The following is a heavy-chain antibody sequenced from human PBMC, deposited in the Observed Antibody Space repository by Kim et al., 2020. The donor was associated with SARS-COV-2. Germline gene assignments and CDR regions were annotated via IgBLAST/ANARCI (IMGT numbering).Heavy chain of an antibody. CDR1: GFIFNNYG. Sequence: GGSLRLSCAASGFIFNNYGMSWVRQAPGKGLEWVSSISGSGDKIYYRDSMKGRFTISRDNSKNTLYLHLNSLRADDTAVYYCAKGEYDLWSGYYMESFDFWGQGTLVTVSS. CDR2: ISGSGDKI. J-gene: IGHJ4*02. V-gene: IGHV3-23*01. CDR3: AKGEYDLWSGYYMESFDF. D-gene: IGHD3-3*01.